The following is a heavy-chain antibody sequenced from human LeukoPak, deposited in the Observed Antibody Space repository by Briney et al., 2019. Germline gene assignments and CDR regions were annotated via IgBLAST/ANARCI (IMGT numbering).Heavy chain of an antibody. CDR1: GFTFGDYY. D-gene: IGHD6-19*01. J-gene: IGHJ3*02. Sequence: GGSLRLSCAASGFTFGDYYMSWIRQAPGKGLEWVSYISSSGSTIYYADSVKGRFTISRDNAKNSLYLQMNSLRAEDTAVYYCARQWLVEAFDIWGQGTMVTVSS. CDR3: ARQWLVEAFDI. V-gene: IGHV3-11*01. CDR2: ISSSGSTI.